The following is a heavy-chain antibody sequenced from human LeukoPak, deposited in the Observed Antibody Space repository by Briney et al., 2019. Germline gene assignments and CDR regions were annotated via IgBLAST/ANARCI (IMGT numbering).Heavy chain of an antibody. CDR3: ARGLLTGEVDY. V-gene: IGHV1-2*06. Sequence: ASVKVSCKASGYTFSDYSIHWVRQAPGQGLEWMGRINPNSGGTTYAQNFQGRVTMTRDTAINTAYMELSGLTSDDTAVYYCARGLLTGEVDYWGQGTLVTVSS. CDR1: GYTFSDYS. CDR2: INPNSGGT. J-gene: IGHJ4*02. D-gene: IGHD1-20*01.